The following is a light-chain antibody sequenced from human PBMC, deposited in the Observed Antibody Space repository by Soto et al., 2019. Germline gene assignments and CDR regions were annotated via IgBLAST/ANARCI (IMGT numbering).Light chain of an antibody. Sequence: EIVLTQSPDTLSLSPGERATLSCRASQSVSSSFLAWYHQKPRQAPRLLIYPASSRATGIPDRFTGSGSGSAFTLTISRLEPEDCALSYCQQYKSSPLTVGGGTKVEIK. CDR3: QQYKSSPLT. J-gene: IGKJ4*01. CDR1: QSVSSSF. CDR2: PAS. V-gene: IGKV3-20*01.